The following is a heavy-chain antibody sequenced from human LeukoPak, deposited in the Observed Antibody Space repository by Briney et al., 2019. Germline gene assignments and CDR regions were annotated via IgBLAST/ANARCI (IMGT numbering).Heavy chain of an antibody. CDR1: GYSFTNYW. V-gene: IGHV5-51*01. Sequence: GESLQISCKGSGYSFTNYWIGWVRQMPGKGLEWMGIIDAGDSDTRYSPSFHGQVTISADKSISTAYLQWNSLKASDTAMYYCARSLFGSGWYYFDYWGQGTLVTVSS. J-gene: IGHJ4*02. CDR2: IDAGDSDT. CDR3: ARSLFGSGWYYFDY. D-gene: IGHD6-19*01.